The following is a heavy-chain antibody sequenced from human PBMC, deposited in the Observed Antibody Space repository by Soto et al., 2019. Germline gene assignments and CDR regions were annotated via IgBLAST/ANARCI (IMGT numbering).Heavy chain of an antibody. CDR1: GFTFGDYA. CDR2: ISWNSDNT. Sequence: EVQLVESGGGLVQPGRSLRLACAASGFTFGDYAMHWVRLVPGKGLEWVSGISWNSDNTYYADSVKGRLTISRDNAKNSLSRQMNSLRGEDTALYYCAKGTEAGGHEYPFDSWGQGTLVTVSS. V-gene: IGHV3-9*01. CDR3: AKGTEAGGHEYPFDS. J-gene: IGHJ4*02. D-gene: IGHD2-2*01.